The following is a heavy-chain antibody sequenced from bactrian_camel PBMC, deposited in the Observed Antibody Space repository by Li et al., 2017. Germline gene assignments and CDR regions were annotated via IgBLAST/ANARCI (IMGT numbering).Heavy chain of an antibody. CDR1: GFTFSIGY. CDR2: IWSGGSSP. CDR3: AADVATTGPVSWCGLGGSQYQW. Sequence: HVQLVESGGGLVQPGGSLRLSCAASGFTFSIGYMSWVRQAPGKGLEWVSGIWSGGSSPDYADSVKGRFTITKDNAKNTLYLEMNSLKPEDTAMYYCAADVATTGPVSWCGLGGSQYQWWGQGTQVTVS. J-gene: IGHJ4*01. D-gene: IGHD5*01. V-gene: IGHV3-2*01.